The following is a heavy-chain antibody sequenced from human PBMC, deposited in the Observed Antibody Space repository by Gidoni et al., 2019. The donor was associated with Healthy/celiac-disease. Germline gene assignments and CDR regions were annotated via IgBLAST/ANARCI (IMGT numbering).Heavy chain of an antibody. J-gene: IGHJ5*02. V-gene: IGHV4-39*01. CDR1: GGSISSSSYY. D-gene: IGHD3-22*01. CDR3: ARHVVVVITRDNWFDP. CDR2: IYYSGST. Sequence: QLQLQESGPGLVKPSETLSLTCTVSGGSISSSSYYWCWIRQPPGKGLEWIGSIYYSGSTYYNPSLKSRVTISVDTSKNQFSLKLSSVTAADTAVYYCARHVVVVITRDNWFDPWGQGTLVTVSS.